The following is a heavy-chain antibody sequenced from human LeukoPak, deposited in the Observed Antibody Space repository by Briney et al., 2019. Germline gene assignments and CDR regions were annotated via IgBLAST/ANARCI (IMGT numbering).Heavy chain of an antibody. D-gene: IGHD5-18*01. V-gene: IGHV1-69*05. Sequence: GASVQVSCKASGGTFSSYAISWVRQAPGQGLEWMGGIIPIFGTANYAQKFQGRVTITTDESTSTAYMELSSLRSEDTAVYYCARGDTVPYYYYMDVWGKGTTVTVSS. CDR2: IIPIFGTA. J-gene: IGHJ6*03. CDR3: ARGDTVPYYYYMDV. CDR1: GGTFSSYA.